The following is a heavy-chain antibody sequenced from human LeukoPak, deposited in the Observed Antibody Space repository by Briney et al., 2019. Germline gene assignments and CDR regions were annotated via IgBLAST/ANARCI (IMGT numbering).Heavy chain of an antibody. Sequence: PSQTLSFTCTVSGGSISSGGYYWSWIRQPPRKALEWLALIYWDDDKRYSPSLKSRLTITKDTSKNQVVLTMTNMDPVDTATYYCAHPLGYRGYDFGYWGQGTLVTVSS. V-gene: IGHV2-5*08. CDR2: IYWDDDK. J-gene: IGHJ4*02. CDR1: GGSISSGGYY. D-gene: IGHD5-12*01. CDR3: AHPLGYRGYDFGY.